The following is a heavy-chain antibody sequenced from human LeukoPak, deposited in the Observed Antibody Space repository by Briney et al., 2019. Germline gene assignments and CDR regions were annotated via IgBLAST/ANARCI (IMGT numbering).Heavy chain of an antibody. Sequence: GGSLRLSCAASGFTFDDYAMHWVRQAPGKGLEWVSAISGSGGSTYYADSVKGRFTISRDNSKNTLYLQMNSLRAEDTAVYYCAKNYDILTGAIDYWGQGTLVTVSS. CDR1: GFTFDDYA. D-gene: IGHD3-9*01. CDR3: AKNYDILTGAIDY. J-gene: IGHJ4*02. CDR2: ISGSGGST. V-gene: IGHV3-23*01.